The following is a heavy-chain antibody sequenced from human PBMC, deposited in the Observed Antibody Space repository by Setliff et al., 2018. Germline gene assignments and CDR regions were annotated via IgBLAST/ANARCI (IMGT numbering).Heavy chain of an antibody. CDR1: GYTFTSYD. CDR2: MNPNSGNT. V-gene: IGHV1-18*01. D-gene: IGHD6-13*01. Sequence: ASVKVSCKASGYTFTSYDINWVRQATGQGLEWMGWMNPNSGNTNYAQKLQGRVTMTTDTSTSTAYMELRSLRSDDTAVYYCARVGSSSWLHPDVYYYYGMDVWGQGTTVTVSS. CDR3: ARVGSSSWLHPDVYYYYGMDV. J-gene: IGHJ6*02.